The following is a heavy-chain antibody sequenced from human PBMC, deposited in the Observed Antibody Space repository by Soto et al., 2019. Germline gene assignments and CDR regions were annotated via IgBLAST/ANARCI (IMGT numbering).Heavy chain of an antibody. Sequence: GGSLRLSCAASGFTFSSYAMSWVRQAPGKGLEWVSAISGSGGSTYYADSVKGRFTISRDNSKNTLYLQMNSLRAEDTAVYYCAKVSIITFGGVIAHQSGVYFDYWGQGTLVTVSS. D-gene: IGHD3-16*02. CDR2: ISGSGGST. V-gene: IGHV3-23*01. CDR1: GFTFSSYA. CDR3: AKVSIITFGGVIAHQSGVYFDY. J-gene: IGHJ4*02.